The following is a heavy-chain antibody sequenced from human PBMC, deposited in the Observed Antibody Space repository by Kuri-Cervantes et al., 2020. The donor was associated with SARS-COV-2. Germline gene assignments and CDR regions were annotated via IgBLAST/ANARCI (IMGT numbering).Heavy chain of an antibody. V-gene: IGHV1-2*04. CDR2: INPNSGGT. CDR3: ARAAQLEPPDYYYYYMDV. CDR1: GYTFTGYY. D-gene: IGHD1-1*01. Sequence: ASVKVSCRASGYTFTGYYMHWVRQAPGQGLEWMGWINPNSGGTNYAQKFQGWVTMTRDTSISTAYMELSRLRSDDTAVYYCARAAQLEPPDYYYYYMDVWGKGTTVTVSS. J-gene: IGHJ6*03.